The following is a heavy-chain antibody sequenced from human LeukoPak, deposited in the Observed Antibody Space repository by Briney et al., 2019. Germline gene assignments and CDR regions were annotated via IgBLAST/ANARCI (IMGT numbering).Heavy chain of an antibody. CDR2: VDPEDGET. CDR1: GYTFTDYY. V-gene: IGHV1-69-2*01. J-gene: IGHJ4*02. CDR3: ATGFDTAMVQSVDY. D-gene: IGHD5-18*01. Sequence: ASVKISCKVSGYTFTDYYMHWVQQAPGKGLEWMGLVDPEDGETIYAEKLQGRVTITADTSTDTAYMELSSLRSEDTAVYYCATGFDTAMVQSVDYWGQGTLVTVSS.